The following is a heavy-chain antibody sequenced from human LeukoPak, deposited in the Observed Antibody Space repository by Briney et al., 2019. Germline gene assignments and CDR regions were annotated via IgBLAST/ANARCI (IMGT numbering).Heavy chain of an antibody. CDR1: GGSISSSSYY. Sequence: SETLSLTCTVSGGSISSSSYYWGWIRQPPGKGLEWIGSIYYSGSTYYNPSLKSRVTISVDTSKNQFSLKLSSVTAADTAVYYCARVVPAAIGYFQHWGQGTLVTVSS. CDR2: IYYSGST. D-gene: IGHD2-2*02. CDR3: ARVVPAAIGYFQH. J-gene: IGHJ1*01. V-gene: IGHV4-39*01.